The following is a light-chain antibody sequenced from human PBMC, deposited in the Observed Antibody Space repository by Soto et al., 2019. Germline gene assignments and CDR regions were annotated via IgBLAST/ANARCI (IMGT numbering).Light chain of an antibody. CDR1: QRISSW. CDR3: QQYNNYPWT. Sequence: DIQMTQSPSTLPASVGDRVTITSRASQRISSWLAWYQQKPGKAPKLLIYKASSLESGVPSRFSGSGSGTEFTLTISSLQPDDFATYYCQQYNNYPWTFGQGTKVEIK. CDR2: KAS. J-gene: IGKJ1*01. V-gene: IGKV1-5*03.